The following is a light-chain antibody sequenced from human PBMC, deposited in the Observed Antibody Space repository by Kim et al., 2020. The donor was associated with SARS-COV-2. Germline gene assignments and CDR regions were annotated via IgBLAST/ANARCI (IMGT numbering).Light chain of an antibody. CDR3: QHYYTWPYT. J-gene: IGKJ2*01. Sequence: SVSPGQRATLSCRASQTVRTHLAWYQQKSGQPPRLLIYGASGRAAGIPSRFSGSGSGTEFTLPVSSLQSEDIAIYFCQHYYTWPYTFGQGTKVEI. V-gene: IGKV3D-15*01. CDR1: QTVRTH. CDR2: GAS.